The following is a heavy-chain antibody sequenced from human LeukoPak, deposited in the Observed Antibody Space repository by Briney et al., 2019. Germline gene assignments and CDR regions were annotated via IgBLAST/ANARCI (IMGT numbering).Heavy chain of an antibody. CDR2: IYYSGST. Sequence: PSETLSLTCTVSGGSISSGGYYWSWIREHPGKGLEWIGYIYYSGSTYYNPSLKSRVTISVDTSKNQFSLKLSSVTAADTAVYYCARDDSSSSRYYMDVWGKGTTVTVSS. J-gene: IGHJ6*03. CDR3: ARDDSSSSRYYMDV. D-gene: IGHD6-13*01. V-gene: IGHV4-31*03. CDR1: GGSISSGGYY.